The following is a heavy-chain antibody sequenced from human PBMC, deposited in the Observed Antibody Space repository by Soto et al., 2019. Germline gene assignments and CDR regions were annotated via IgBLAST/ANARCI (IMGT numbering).Heavy chain of an antibody. Sequence: QVHLQQWGAGLLKPSETLSLNCAVYGGSFSGYYWSWIRQPPGKRLEWIGEINHRGSSNSNPSIKSRVTISGATSRNQFSLKLRSVTAADTAVYYCARSGPKYCSGGTCHPFDYWGKGTLVTVSS. V-gene: IGHV4-34*01. J-gene: IGHJ4*02. CDR3: ARSGPKYCSGGTCHPFDY. D-gene: IGHD2-15*01. CDR2: INHRGSS. CDR1: GGSFSGYY.